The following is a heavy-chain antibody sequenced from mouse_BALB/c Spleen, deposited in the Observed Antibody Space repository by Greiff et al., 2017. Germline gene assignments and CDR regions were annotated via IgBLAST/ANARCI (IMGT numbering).Heavy chain of an antibody. CDR2: ISSGSSTI. CDR1: GFTFSSFG. J-gene: IGHJ2*01. Sequence: DVKLVESGGGLVQPGGSRKLSCAASGFTFSSFGMHWVRQAPEKGLEWVAYISSGSSTIYYADTVKGRFTISRDNPKNTLFLQMTSLRSEDTAMYYCAITTVVAPYYFDYWGQGTTLTVSS. V-gene: IGHV5-17*02. D-gene: IGHD1-1*01. CDR3: AITTVVAPYYFDY.